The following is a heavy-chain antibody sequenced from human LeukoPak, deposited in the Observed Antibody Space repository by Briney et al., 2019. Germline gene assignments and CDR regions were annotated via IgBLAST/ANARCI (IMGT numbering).Heavy chain of an antibody. V-gene: IGHV3-23*01. D-gene: IGHD3-10*01. CDR1: GFTFSTYA. CDR2: ISGSGVST. J-gene: IGHJ6*02. CDR3: AKAHGTGRAYYYYYGMDV. Sequence: GGSLRLSCAASGFTFSTYAMSWVRQAPGKGLEWVSAISGSGVSTYYADSVKGRFTISRDNSKNTLYLQMNSLRGDETAVYYCAKAHGTGRAYYYYYGMDVWGQGTTVTVSS.